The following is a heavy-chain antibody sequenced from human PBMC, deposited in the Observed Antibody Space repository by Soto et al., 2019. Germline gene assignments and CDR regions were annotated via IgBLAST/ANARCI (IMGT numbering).Heavy chain of an antibody. V-gene: IGHV4-59*01. J-gene: IGHJ6*02. Sequence: PSETLSLTCTVSGGSISSYYWSWIRQPPGKGLEWIGYIYYSGSTNYNPSLKSRVTISVDTSKNQFSLKMNSVTAADTAVYYCARDLLCYCGVDCYPLDVCGQGTTVPVSS. CDR3: ARDLLCYCGVDCYPLDV. CDR2: IYYSGST. D-gene: IGHD2-21*02. CDR1: GGSISSYY.